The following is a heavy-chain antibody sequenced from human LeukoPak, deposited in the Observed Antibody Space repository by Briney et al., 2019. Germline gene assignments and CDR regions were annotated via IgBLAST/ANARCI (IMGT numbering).Heavy chain of an antibody. Sequence: GGSLRLSCAVSGFTFSSYAMSWVRQAPGKGLEWVSAISGSGGSTYYADSVQGRFTISRDNSKNTLYLQMNSLRAEDTAVYYCAKVPIYGSGSYRSPNFDYWGQGTLVTVSS. CDR1: GFTFSSYA. CDR3: AKVPIYGSGSYRSPNFDY. J-gene: IGHJ4*02. V-gene: IGHV3-23*01. CDR2: ISGSGGST. D-gene: IGHD3-10*01.